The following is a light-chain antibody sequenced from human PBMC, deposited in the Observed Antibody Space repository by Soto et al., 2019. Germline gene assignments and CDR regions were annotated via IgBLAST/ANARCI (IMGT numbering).Light chain of an antibody. Sequence: IQMTQSPFTLSASVGDKVIITCRARQNISSWLAWYPQKPGKAPNLLIYEAASLENGVPSRFSGSGSGTEFTLTISRLQPDDFGNYYCQQYKSYFRTFGQGTKVEIK. CDR1: QNISSW. CDR2: EAA. CDR3: QQYKSYFRT. J-gene: IGKJ1*01. V-gene: IGKV1-5*03.